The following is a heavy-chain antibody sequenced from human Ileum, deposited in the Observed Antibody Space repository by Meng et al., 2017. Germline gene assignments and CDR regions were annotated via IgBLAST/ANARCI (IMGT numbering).Heavy chain of an antibody. V-gene: IGHV3-53*01. CDR1: GFIVSRTF. CDR2: IHSGGNT. Sequence: VHLVGPGVGFTPPGGSQRLSCAASGFIVSRTFMAWVRQAPGKGLEWVSIIHSGGNTYYADSVKGRFTISRDNSKNTVYLQMNSLRAEDTAIYYCASGHLDYWGQGTLVTVSS. J-gene: IGHJ4*02. CDR3: ASGHLDY.